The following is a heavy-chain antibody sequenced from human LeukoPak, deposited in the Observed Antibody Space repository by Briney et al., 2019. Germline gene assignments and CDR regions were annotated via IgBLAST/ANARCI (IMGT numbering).Heavy chain of an antibody. CDR3: ARNIAAADHYYYMDV. Sequence: GRSLRLSCAASGFTFSSYAMHWVRQAPGKGLEWVAVISYDGSNKYYADSVKGRFTISRDNSKNTLYLQMNSLRAEDTAVYYCARNIAAADHYYYMDVWGKGTTVTVSS. J-gene: IGHJ6*03. V-gene: IGHV3-30*01. D-gene: IGHD6-13*01. CDR1: GFTFSSYA. CDR2: ISYDGSNK.